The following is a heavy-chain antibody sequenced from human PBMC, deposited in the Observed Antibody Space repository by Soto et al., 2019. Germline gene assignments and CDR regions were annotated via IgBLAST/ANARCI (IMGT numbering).Heavy chain of an antibody. J-gene: IGHJ6*02. CDR3: ARFPDSYSSSWYGRYYGMDV. CDR1: GGSFSGYY. V-gene: IGHV4-34*01. D-gene: IGHD6-13*01. CDR2: INHSGST. Sequence: SETLSLTCAVYGGSFSGYYWSWIRPPPGKGLDWIGEINHSGSTNYNPSLKSRVTISVDTSKNQFSLKLSSVTAADTAVYYCARFPDSYSSSWYGRYYGMDVWGQGTTVTVSS.